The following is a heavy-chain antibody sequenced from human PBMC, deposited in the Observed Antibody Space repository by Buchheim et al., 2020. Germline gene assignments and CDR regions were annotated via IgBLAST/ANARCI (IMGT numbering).Heavy chain of an antibody. D-gene: IGHD6-6*01. CDR3: ASASIAARPAYYDY. Sequence: QVQLQESGPGLVKPSQTLSLTCTVSGGSISSGDYYWCWVRQHPGKGLEWIGYIYYSGNTYFNPSLKGRITISVDTSNNQFSLKLSSVTAADTAVYYCASASIAARPAYYDYWGQGTL. CDR2: IYYSGNT. CDR1: GGSISSGDYY. V-gene: IGHV4-31*03. J-gene: IGHJ4*02.